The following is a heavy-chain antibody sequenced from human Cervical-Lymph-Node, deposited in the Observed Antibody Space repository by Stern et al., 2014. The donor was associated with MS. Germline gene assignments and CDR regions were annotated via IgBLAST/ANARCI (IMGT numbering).Heavy chain of an antibody. CDR2: ISCSGSSV. Sequence: VQLVESGGGLVTPGGSLRLSCVASGFTFSDHYMSWIRQALGKGLDWYAYISCSGSSVNYAVSVKGRFTISRDNAKDSLYLQMNSLRAEDTAVYYCSREPRLTDYWGQGTLVSVSS. CDR3: SREPRLTDY. D-gene: IGHD2-21*01. V-gene: IGHV3-11*01. J-gene: IGHJ4*02. CDR1: GFTFSDHY.